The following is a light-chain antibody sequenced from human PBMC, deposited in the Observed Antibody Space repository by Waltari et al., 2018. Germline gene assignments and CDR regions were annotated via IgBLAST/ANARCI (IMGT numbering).Light chain of an antibody. CDR2: RTN. J-gene: IGLJ1*01. CDR1: NTNAANQA. V-gene: IGLV10-54*04. Sequence: QAGLTRPPPASNALKQPATHTSLGNNTNAANQAAVWLQQRQGHPPKLLSSRTNNRPSGISERFSTSRAGNTASLTISGLQAEDEGDYYCAAWDNNLNAYVFGPGTKVTVL. CDR3: AAWDNNLNAYV.